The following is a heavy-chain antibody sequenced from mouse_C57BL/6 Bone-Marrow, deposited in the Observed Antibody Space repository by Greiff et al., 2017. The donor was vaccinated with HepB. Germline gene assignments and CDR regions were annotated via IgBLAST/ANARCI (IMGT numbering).Heavy chain of an antibody. CDR2: ISNGGGST. CDR1: GFTFSDYY. Sequence: EVKLMESGGGLVQPGGSLKLSCAASGFTFSDYYMYWVRQTPEKRLEWVANISNGGGSTYYPDTVKGRFTISRDNAKNTLYLQMSRLKSEDTAMYYCARQRWSPYAMDYWGQGTSVTVSS. J-gene: IGHJ4*01. D-gene: IGHD2-3*01. V-gene: IGHV5-12*01. CDR3: ARQRWSPYAMDY.